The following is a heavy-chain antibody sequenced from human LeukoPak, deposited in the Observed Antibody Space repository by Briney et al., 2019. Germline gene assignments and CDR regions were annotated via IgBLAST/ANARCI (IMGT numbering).Heavy chain of an antibody. CDR1: GFTLSSYW. J-gene: IGHJ4*02. CDR2: INSDGSST. CDR3: ARSLRSSGSENFDY. Sequence: GGSLRLSCAASGFTLSSYWMHWVRQAPGKGLVWVSRINSDGSSTSYADSVKGRLTISRDNAKNALYLQMNSLRAEDTAVYYCARSLRSSGSENFDYWGQGTLVTVSS. D-gene: IGHD3-10*01. V-gene: IGHV3-74*01.